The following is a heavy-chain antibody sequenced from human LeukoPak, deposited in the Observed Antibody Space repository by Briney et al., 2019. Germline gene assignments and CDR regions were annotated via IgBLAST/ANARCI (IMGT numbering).Heavy chain of an antibody. V-gene: IGHV3-30*18. CDR3: AKDPGYSYGQDAFDI. D-gene: IGHD5-18*01. CDR2: ISYDGSNK. J-gene: IGHJ3*02. Sequence: PGRSLRLSCAASGFTFSSYGMHWVRQAPGKGLEWVAVISYDGSNKYYADSVKGRFTLSRDNSKNTLYLQMNSLRAEDTAVYYCAKDPGYSYGQDAFDIWGQGTMVTVSS. CDR1: GFTFSSYG.